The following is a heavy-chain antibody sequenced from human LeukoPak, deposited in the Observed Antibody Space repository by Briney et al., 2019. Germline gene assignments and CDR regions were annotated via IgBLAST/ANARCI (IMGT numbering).Heavy chain of an antibody. D-gene: IGHD5-24*01. CDR2: LNPNSGDT. V-gene: IGHV1-2*02. CDR3: ARGRNIEMTTMSGGSDY. Sequence: GASVKVSCKASGYTFTDCYMHWVRQAPGQGLEWMGWLNPNSGDTNYAQKFQGRVSMTRDSSISTAYMDLSDLRSDDTAAYSCARGRNIEMTTMSGGSDYWGQGTLVTVSS. J-gene: IGHJ4*02. CDR1: GYTFTDCY.